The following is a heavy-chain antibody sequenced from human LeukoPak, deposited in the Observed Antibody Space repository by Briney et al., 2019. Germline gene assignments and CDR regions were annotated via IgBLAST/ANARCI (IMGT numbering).Heavy chain of an antibody. D-gene: IGHD5-24*01. CDR3: ARPPGRDGYNRYDY. J-gene: IGHJ4*02. V-gene: IGHV1-46*01. CDR1: GYTFTSYY. CDR2: INPSGGST. Sequence: ASVKVSCKASGYTFTSYYMHWVRQAPGQGLEWMGIINPSGGSTSYAQKFQGRVTMTSDTSISTAYMELNRLRSDDTAVYYCARPPGRDGYNRYDYWGQGTLVTVSS.